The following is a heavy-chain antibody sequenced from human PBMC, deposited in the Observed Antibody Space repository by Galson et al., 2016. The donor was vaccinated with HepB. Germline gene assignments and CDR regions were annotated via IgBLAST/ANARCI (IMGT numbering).Heavy chain of an antibody. J-gene: IGHJ1*01. CDR1: GFTFSSYS. CDR2: ISSSSDII. CDR3: ARNPEVNIILQH. Sequence: SLRLSCAASGFTFSSYSMNWVRQAPGKGLERISFISSSSDIIHYADSVKGRFTISRDNAKNALYLQMNSLRDEDMAVYYCARNPEVNIILQHWGQGTLVTVSS. V-gene: IGHV3-48*02. D-gene: IGHD2/OR15-2a*01.